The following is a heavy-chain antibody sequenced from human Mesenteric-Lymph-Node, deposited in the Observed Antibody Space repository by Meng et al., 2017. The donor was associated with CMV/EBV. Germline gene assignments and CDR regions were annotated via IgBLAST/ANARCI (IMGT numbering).Heavy chain of an antibody. Sequence: GESLKISCAASGFTFSSYNMIWVRQAPGKGLEWVSSITYSSTYIYYADSMKGRFTISRDNAKNSLYLQMDSLRAEDTAMYYCAKDEHSGQAGKNWGQGTMVTVSS. CDR3: AKDEHSGQAGKN. J-gene: IGHJ3*01. CDR2: ITYSSTYI. CDR1: GFTFSSYN. V-gene: IGHV3-21*06. D-gene: IGHD6-19*01.